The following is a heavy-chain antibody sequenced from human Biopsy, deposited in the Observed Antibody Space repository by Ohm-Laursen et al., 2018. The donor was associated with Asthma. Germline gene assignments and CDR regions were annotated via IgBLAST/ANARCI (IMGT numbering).Heavy chain of an antibody. CDR2: MNPNSGNT. Sequence: ASVKVSCKASGGTFSNYVFSWVRQAPGQGLEWIGWMNPNSGNTGYPQNFQGRVTMTRDTSISTAYMELSSLRSEDTAVYYCTRWSLRVRDTPNDYWGQGTLVTVSS. CDR1: GGTFSNYV. J-gene: IGHJ4*02. D-gene: IGHD3-16*01. CDR3: TRWSLRVRDTPNDY. V-gene: IGHV1-8*02.